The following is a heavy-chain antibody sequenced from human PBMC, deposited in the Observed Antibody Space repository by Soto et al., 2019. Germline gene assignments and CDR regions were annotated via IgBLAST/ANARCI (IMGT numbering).Heavy chain of an antibody. D-gene: IGHD6-6*01. Sequence: GGSLRLSCAASGFTVSSNYMSWVRQAPGKGLEWVSALYSGGNTYYADSVKGRFTISRDNAKNSLYLQMNSLRPEDTALYYCAKDRDSSSDHFDYWGQGTLVTVSS. CDR3: AKDRDSSSDHFDY. CDR1: GFTVSSNY. CDR2: LYSGGNT. V-gene: IGHV3-53*05. J-gene: IGHJ4*02.